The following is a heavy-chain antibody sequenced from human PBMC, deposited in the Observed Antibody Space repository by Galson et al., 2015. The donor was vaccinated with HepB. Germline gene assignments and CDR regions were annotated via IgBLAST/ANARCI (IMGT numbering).Heavy chain of an antibody. Sequence: SVKVSCKASGGTFTNDALNWVRQAPGQGLEWMGRIIPISNMANYAQKFQGRVTFSADKPTNTAYMELSSLRSDDTATYYCARATTTPTGIQNFFAPWGQGTLVTVTS. CDR1: GGTFTNDA. J-gene: IGHJ5*02. V-gene: IGHV1-69*04. D-gene: IGHD1-1*01. CDR3: ARATTTPTGIQNFFAP. CDR2: IIPISNMA.